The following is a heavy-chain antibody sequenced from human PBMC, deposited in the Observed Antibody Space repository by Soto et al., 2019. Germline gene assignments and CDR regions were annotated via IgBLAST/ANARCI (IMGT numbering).Heavy chain of an antibody. CDR3: ARLIDRDWFDP. CDR1: GGSISSYP. Sequence: QVQLQESGPGLLRPSETLSLNCTVSGGSISSYPWRWIRQSPGKGLEWIGYIYYDGSTDYNPSLKGRVTISVDPSQNQLSLKLSSVTAADTAVYYCARLIDRDWFDPWGQGTLVTVSS. J-gene: IGHJ5*02. CDR2: IYYDGST. D-gene: IGHD3-22*01. V-gene: IGHV4-59*08.